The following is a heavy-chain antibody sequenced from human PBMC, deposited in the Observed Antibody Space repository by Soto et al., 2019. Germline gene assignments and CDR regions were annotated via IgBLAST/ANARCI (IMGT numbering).Heavy chain of an antibody. CDR1: GFTFSSYS. J-gene: IGHJ6*02. Sequence: EVQLVESGGGLVQPGGSLRLSCAASGFTFSSYSMNWVRQAPGKGLEWVSYISSSSSTIYYADSVKGRFTISRDNAKNSLYLQMNSLRDEDTAVYYCARDPLLYYYDSSGYPEFDYYYGMDVWGQGTTVTVSS. V-gene: IGHV3-48*02. CDR2: ISSSSSTI. D-gene: IGHD3-22*01. CDR3: ARDPLLYYYDSSGYPEFDYYYGMDV.